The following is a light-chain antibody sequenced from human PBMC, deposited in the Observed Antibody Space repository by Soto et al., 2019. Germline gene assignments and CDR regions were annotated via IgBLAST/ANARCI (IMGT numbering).Light chain of an antibody. J-gene: IGKJ1*01. CDR3: QRQRT. CDR2: GAS. CDR1: QSVSSSY. V-gene: IGKV3-20*01. Sequence: EIVLTQSPATLSLSPGERATLSCRASQSVSSSYLAWYQQKPGQAPRLLIYGASSRATGIPDRFSGSGSGTDFTLTISRLEPEDFAVYYCQRQRTVGQVTKVDIK.